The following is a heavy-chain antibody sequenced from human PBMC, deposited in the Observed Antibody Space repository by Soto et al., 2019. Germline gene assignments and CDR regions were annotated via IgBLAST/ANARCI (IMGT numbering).Heavy chain of an antibody. J-gene: IGHJ3*02. CDR2: IYPGDSDT. CDR1: GYSFTSYW. Sequence: PGESLKISCKGSGYSFTSYWIGWVRQMPGKGLEWMGIIYPGDSDTRYSPSFQGQVTISADKSISTAYLQWSSLKASDTAMYHCASPYYYDSSGYSSRYDAFDIWGQGTMVTVS. V-gene: IGHV5-51*01. D-gene: IGHD3-22*01. CDR3: ASPYYYDSSGYSSRYDAFDI.